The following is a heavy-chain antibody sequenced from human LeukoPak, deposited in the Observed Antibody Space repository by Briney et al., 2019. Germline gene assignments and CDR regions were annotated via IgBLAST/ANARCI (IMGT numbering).Heavy chain of an antibody. CDR1: GGSISSGGYS. CDR2: IYHSGST. D-gene: IGHD3-16*01. V-gene: IGHV4-30-2*01. CDR3: AREGGRAIWGGT. Sequence: SETLSLTCAVSGGSISSGGYSWSWIRQPPGKGLEWIGYIYHSGSTYYNPSLKSRVTISVDRSKNQFSLKLGSVTAADTAVYYCAREGGRAIWGGTWGQGTLVTVSS. J-gene: IGHJ5*02.